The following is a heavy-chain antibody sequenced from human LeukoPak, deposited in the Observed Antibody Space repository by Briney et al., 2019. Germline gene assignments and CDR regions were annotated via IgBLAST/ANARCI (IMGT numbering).Heavy chain of an antibody. CDR3: TRGLGLPY. CDR2: INHSGST. D-gene: IGHD3/OR15-3a*01. J-gene: IGHJ4*02. V-gene: IGHV4-34*01. Sequence: SETLSLTCAVYGGSFSGYYWSWIRQPPGKGLEWIGEINHSGSTNYNPSLKSRVTISVDTSKNQFSLKLSSVTAADTAVYYCTRGLGLPYWGQGTLVTVSS. CDR1: GGSFSGYY.